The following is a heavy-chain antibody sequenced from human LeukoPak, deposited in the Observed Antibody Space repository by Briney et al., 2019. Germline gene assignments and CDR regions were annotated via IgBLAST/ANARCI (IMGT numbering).Heavy chain of an antibody. D-gene: IGHD6-19*01. J-gene: IGHJ4*02. CDR1: GFFFGDYN. CDR2: ISSSGTIM. V-gene: IGHV3-48*01. Sequence: GGSLRLSCAASGFFFGDYNMNWVRQAPGKGLEWLSYISSSGTIMHYGDSVKGRFTIFRDNVKDSLFLQMSGLTVEDTAVYHCVRYFTAVAPTLRLDYWGQGTLVTVSS. CDR3: VRYFTAVAPTLRLDY.